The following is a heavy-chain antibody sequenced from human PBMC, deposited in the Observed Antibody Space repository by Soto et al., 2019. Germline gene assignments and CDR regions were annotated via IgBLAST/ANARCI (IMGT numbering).Heavy chain of an antibody. V-gene: IGHV4-30-4*01. CDR3: AGGTTVTTTNEDY. CDR1: GGSISSGDYY. CDR2: IYYSGST. D-gene: IGHD4-17*01. J-gene: IGHJ4*02. Sequence: QVQLQESGPGLVKPSQTLSLTCTVSGGSISSGDYYWSWIRQPPGKGLDWIGYIYYSGSTYYNPSLKSRVTMSVDTSKNQFSLKLSSVTAADTAVYYWAGGTTVTTTNEDYWGQGTLVTVSS.